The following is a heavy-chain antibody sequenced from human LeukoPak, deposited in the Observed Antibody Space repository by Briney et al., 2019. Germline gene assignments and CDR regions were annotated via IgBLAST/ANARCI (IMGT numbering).Heavy chain of an antibody. J-gene: IGHJ3*02. CDR2: ILNDGSQE. D-gene: IGHD3-16*01. V-gene: IGHV3-33*01. Sequence: PGGSLRPSCAASGFTLSSYGMHWVRQAPGKGLEWVAVILNDGSQEKYADSVKGRFTISRDNSKNTLFLQMNSLRAEDTAVYYCARDDALGDNALDIWGQGTMVTVSS. CDR3: ARDDALGDNALDI. CDR1: GFTLSSYG.